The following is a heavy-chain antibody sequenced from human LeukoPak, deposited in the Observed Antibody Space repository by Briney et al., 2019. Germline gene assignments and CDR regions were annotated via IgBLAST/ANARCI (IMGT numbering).Heavy chain of an antibody. V-gene: IGHV3-53*01. Sequence: GGSLRLCCAASGFTVTGNYMSWVRQAPGKGLEWVSVISSGGSTYYADSVKGRFTISRDSSNNILYLQMHSLRAEDTAVYYCARGLSTGNTGYYFDYWGQGTLVTVSS. J-gene: IGHJ4*02. CDR1: GFTVTGNY. CDR3: ARGLSTGNTGYYFDY. D-gene: IGHD2-8*02. CDR2: ISSGGST.